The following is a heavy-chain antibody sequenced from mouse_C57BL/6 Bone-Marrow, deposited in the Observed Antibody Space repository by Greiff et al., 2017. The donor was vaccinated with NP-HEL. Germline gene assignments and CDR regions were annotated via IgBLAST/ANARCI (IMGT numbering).Heavy chain of an antibody. CDR2: IDPSDSYT. D-gene: IGHD3-2*02. Sequence: VQLQQPGAELVMPGASVKLSCKASGYTFTSYWMHWVKQRPGQGLEWIGEIDPSDSYTNYNQKFKGKSTLTVDKSSSTAYMQLSSLTSEDSAVYYCAMGGQLRLWFAYWGQGTLVTVSA. V-gene: IGHV1-69*01. J-gene: IGHJ3*01. CDR1: GYTFTSYW. CDR3: AMGGQLRLWFAY.